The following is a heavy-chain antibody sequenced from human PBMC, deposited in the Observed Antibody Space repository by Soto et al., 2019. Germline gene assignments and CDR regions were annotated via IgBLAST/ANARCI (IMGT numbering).Heavy chain of an antibody. CDR2: IYSGGST. D-gene: IGHD6-6*01. Sequence: GSLRLSCAASGFTVSSNYMSWVRQAPGKGLEWVSVIYSGGSTYYADSVKGRFTISRDNSKNTLYLQMNSLRAEDTAVYYCARDGGLYSSSSEAFDIWGQGTMVTVS. J-gene: IGHJ3*02. CDR3: ARDGGLYSSSSEAFDI. CDR1: GFTVSSNY. V-gene: IGHV3-53*01.